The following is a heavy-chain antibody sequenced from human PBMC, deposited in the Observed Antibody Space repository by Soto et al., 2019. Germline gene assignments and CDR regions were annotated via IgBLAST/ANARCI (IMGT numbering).Heavy chain of an antibody. CDR1: CGSISSYY. CDR3: ARTRSGPLAADWFDP. V-gene: IGHV4-59*01. Sequence: SETLSLTCTVSCGSISSYYWSWIRQPPGKGLEWIGYIYYSGSTNYNPSLKSRVTISVDTSKNQFSLKLSSVTAADTAVYYCARTRSGPLAADWFDPWGQGTLVTVSS. D-gene: IGHD6-13*01. J-gene: IGHJ5*02. CDR2: IYYSGST.